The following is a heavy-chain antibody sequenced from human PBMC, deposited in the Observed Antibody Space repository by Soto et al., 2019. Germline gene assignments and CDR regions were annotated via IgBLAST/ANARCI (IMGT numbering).Heavy chain of an antibody. CDR3: ASLRDYCVTTSNCFIAFDI. Sequence: AQLVESGGSLVQPGGSLRLSCAASGFSFGDYIMNWVRQAPGRGLEWVASISHSGSYIFYADSVKGRFTISRDNSRDSQYPQMKSLRVNDTASSYGASLRDYCVTTSNCFIAFDIWGQGTRVTVSS. V-gene: IGHV3-21*01. J-gene: IGHJ3*02. CDR2: ISHSGSYI. D-gene: IGHD4-17*01. CDR1: GFSFGDYI.